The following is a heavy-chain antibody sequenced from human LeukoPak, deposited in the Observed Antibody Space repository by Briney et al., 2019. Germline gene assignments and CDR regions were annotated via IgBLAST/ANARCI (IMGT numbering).Heavy chain of an antibody. D-gene: IGHD1-26*01. CDR2: IKQDGSET. Sequence: GGSLRLSCAASGFTLSNYWMSWLRQAPGKGLEWVANIKQDGSETYYEDPVRGRFTFSRDNAENSVYLQMNSLRAEDTAVYYCVRQMVGASFDYWGQGTLVTVSS. J-gene: IGHJ4*02. V-gene: IGHV3-7*01. CDR3: VRQMVGASFDY. CDR1: GFTLSNYW.